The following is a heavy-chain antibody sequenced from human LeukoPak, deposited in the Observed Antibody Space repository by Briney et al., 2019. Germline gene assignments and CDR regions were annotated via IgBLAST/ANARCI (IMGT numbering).Heavy chain of an antibody. CDR2: ISDDGSRQ. CDR1: VFTFSNYA. Sequence: PGRSLRLSCAFTVFTFSNYALYCAPQAPGKGLEWVAFISDDGSRQHYADSVKGRFTISRDNYKNTLNLQMNSLRAEDTAVYYCLTRRPESYSIDFWGQGTLVTVSS. J-gene: IGHJ4*02. CDR3: LTRRPESYSIDF. D-gene: IGHD6-13*01. V-gene: IGHV3-30-3*01.